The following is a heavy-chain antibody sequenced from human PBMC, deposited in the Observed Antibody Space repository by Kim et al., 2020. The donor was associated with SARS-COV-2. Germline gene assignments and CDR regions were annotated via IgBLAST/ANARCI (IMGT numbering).Heavy chain of an antibody. Sequence: ASVKVSCKASGYSFTSYGITWVREAPGQGLEWMGWISAYNGNTNYAQKLHGRVTMTRDTSTSTAYMEVRSLRSDDTAVYYCARFRIAAVDNYFDPWGQGTLVTVSS. CDR2: ISAYNGNT. J-gene: IGHJ5*02. CDR3: ARFRIAAVDNYFDP. V-gene: IGHV1-18*04. D-gene: IGHD6-13*01. CDR1: GYSFTSYG.